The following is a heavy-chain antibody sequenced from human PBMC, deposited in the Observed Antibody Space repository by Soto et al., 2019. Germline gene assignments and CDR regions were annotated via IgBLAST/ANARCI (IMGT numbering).Heavy chain of an antibody. D-gene: IGHD1-1*01. Sequence: QVQLVQSGAEVKKPGASVKVSCKASGYTFSDHDINWVRQASGQGPEWLGWMNPNSGDTGYAQNFQGRVNMNRDTSKRTAYMELSSLRSEDTAVYYCARVGGNWNDDYFDYWGQGTLVTVSS. CDR2: MNPNSGDT. CDR1: GYTFSDHD. J-gene: IGHJ4*02. CDR3: ARVGGNWNDDYFDY. V-gene: IGHV1-8*01.